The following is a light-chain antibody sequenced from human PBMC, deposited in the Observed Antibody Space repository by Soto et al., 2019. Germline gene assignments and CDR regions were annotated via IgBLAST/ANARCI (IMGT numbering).Light chain of an antibody. CDR2: STY. Sequence: EVVLTQSPGTLSLSQEERVTLSFRASQRISGHHLALYPPPPRQAPRLLLSSTYTRATGIPDRFSGRESGTDSSLTISRLEPGDFAVYYCQHYGASLSITFGQWTKVDIK. V-gene: IGKV3-20*01. CDR1: QRISGHH. CDR3: QHYGASLSIT. J-gene: IGKJ1*01.